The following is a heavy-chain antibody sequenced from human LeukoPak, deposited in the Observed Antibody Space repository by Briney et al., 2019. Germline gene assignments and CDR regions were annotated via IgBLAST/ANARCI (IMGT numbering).Heavy chain of an antibody. V-gene: IGHV1-2*06. CDR2: INPNSGGT. D-gene: IGHD2-21*01. J-gene: IGHJ4*02. CDR1: GYTFTGYY. Sequence: EASEKVSCKPSGYTFTGYYMHWVRQAPGQGLEWMGRINPNSGGTNYAQKFQGRVTMTRDTSISTAYMELSRLRSDDTAVYYCARVTPAGLAYDYWGQGTLVTVSS. CDR3: ARVTPAGLAYDY.